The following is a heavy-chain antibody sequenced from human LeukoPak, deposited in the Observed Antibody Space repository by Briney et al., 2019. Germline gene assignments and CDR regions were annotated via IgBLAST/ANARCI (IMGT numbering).Heavy chain of an antibody. CDR3: ARLRDDPDY. V-gene: IGHV1-46*01. D-gene: IGHD1-1*01. CDR1: GYTFTNYH. CDR2: INTSGGST. Sequence: ASVKVSCKASGYTFTNYHIHWVRQAPGQGLEWMGIINTSGGSTSYAQKFQGRVIMTRDTSTSTVYMELSSLRPEDTAFYYCARLRDDPDYWGRGTLVTVSS. J-gene: IGHJ4*02.